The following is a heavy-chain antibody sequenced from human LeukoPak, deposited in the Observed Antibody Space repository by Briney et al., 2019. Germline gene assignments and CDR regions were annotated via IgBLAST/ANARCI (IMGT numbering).Heavy chain of an antibody. Sequence: SETLSPTCAVYGGSFSGYYWSWIRQPPGKGLEWIGEINHSGSTNYNPSLKSRVTISVDTSKNQFSLKLSSVTAADTAVYYCASEKRDSRDGSGSYRDYWGQGTLVTVSS. CDR3: ASEKRDSRDGSGSYRDY. J-gene: IGHJ4*02. V-gene: IGHV4-34*01. D-gene: IGHD3-10*01. CDR2: INHSGST. CDR1: GGSFSGYY.